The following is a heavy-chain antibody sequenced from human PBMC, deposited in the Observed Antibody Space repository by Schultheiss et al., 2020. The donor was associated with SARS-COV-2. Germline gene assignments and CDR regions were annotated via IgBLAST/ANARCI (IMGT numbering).Heavy chain of an antibody. CDR2: VYIGGST. J-gene: IGHJ4*02. V-gene: IGHV3-53*01. CDR3: ARGPASQSYDY. Sequence: GGSLRLSCAASGFTVSGNYMSWVRQAPGKGLELVSIVYIGGSTYYADSVKGRFIISRDDSKNTLYLQMNNLRVEDTAVYYCARGPASQSYDYWGQGTLVTVSS. D-gene: IGHD2-2*01. CDR1: GFTVSGNY.